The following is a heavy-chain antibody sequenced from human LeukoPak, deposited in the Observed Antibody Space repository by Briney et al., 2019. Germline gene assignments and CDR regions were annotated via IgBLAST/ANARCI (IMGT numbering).Heavy chain of an antibody. J-gene: IGHJ4*02. CDR3: ARGLRWRWLQSYFDY. CDR2: MNPNSGNT. Sequence: ASVKVSCKASGYTFTSYDINWVRQATGQGLEWMGWMNPNSGNTGYAQKFQGRVTMTRNTSISTAYMELSSLRSEDTAVYCCARGLRWRWLQSYFDYWGQGTLVTVSS. V-gene: IGHV1-8*01. D-gene: IGHD5-24*01. CDR1: GYTFTSYD.